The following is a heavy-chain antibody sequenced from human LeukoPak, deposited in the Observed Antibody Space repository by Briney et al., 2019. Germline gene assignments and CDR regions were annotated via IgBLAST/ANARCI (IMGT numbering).Heavy chain of an antibody. CDR2: IYYSGST. D-gene: IGHD3-3*01. CDR3: AREAPYDFWSGYVDP. J-gene: IGHJ5*02. Sequence: SETLSLTCTVSGGSISSYYWSWIRQPPGKGLEWIGCIYYSGSTNYNPSLKSRVTISVDTSKNQFSLKLSSVTAADTAVYYCAREAPYDFWSGYVDPWGQGTLVTVSS. V-gene: IGHV4-59*12. CDR1: GGSISSYY.